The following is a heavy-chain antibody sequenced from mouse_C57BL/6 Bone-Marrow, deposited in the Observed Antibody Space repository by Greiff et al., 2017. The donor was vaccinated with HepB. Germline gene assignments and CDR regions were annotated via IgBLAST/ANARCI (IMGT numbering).Heavy chain of an antibody. CDR1: GFNIKDDY. CDR2: IDPENGDT. Sequence: VPLQQSGAELVRPGASVKLSCTASGFNIKDDYMHWVKQRPEQGLEWIGWIDPENGDTEYASKFQGKATITADTSSNTAYLQLSSLTSEDTAVEYCTTTTAPEDDWGQGTTITVSS. V-gene: IGHV14-4*01. J-gene: IGHJ2*01. CDR3: TTTTAPEDD. D-gene: IGHD1-2*01.